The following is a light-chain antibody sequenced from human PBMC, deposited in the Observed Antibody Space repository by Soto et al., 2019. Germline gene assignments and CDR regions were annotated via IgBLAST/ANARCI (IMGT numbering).Light chain of an antibody. V-gene: IGKV3-20*01. CDR1: QSFSSSY. CDR2: GAS. CDR3: QPYGSALFT. J-gene: IGKJ3*01. Sequence: IVLTQSPGTLSLYPGERATLSCRASQSFSSSYLAWYQQKPGQAPRLLIYGASSRATGIPDRFSGSGSGTDFTLTIRSLEPEDFAVYYCQPYGSALFTFGPGNKVDVK.